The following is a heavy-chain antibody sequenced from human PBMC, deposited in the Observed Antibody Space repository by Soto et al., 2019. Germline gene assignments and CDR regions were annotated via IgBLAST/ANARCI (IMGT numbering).Heavy chain of an antibody. D-gene: IGHD6-13*01. CDR3: ARHTGIAAAGTRYYCSGMDV. J-gene: IGHJ6*02. Sequence: IRLCVVSLQQKPGKGLEWMGIIYTGDSDTRYSPSFQGQVTISADKSISPAYLQWSSLKASDTAMYYCARHTGIAAAGTRYYCSGMDVWGQGTTVPVSS. CDR2: IYTGDSDT. CDR1: IRLC. V-gene: IGHV5-51*07.